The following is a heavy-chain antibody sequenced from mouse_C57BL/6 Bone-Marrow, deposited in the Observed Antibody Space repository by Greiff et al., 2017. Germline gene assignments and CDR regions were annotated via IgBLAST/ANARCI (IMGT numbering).Heavy chain of an antibody. CDR1: GFTFSSYG. V-gene: IGHV5-6*01. CDR3: ARHGTTVVATDY. CDR2: ISSGGSYT. Sequence: EVQRVESGGDLVKPGGSLKLSCAASGFTFSSYGMSWVRQTPDKRLEWVATISSGGSYTYYPASVKGRFTISRDNAKNTLDLQLSSLKTADKAMYYCARHGTTVVATDYWGQGTTLTVSS. D-gene: IGHD1-1*01. J-gene: IGHJ2*01.